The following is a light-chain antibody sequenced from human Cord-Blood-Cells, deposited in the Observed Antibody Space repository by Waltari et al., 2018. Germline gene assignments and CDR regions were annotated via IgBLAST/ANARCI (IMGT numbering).Light chain of an antibody. V-gene: IGLV2-14*01. Sequence: QSALTQPASVYGYPGQSLTISCTGTSRDVGGYNYVSWYQQHPGKAPKLMIYEVSNRPSGVSNRFSGSKSGNTASLTISGLQAEDEADYYCSSYTSSSTPYVFGTGTKVTVL. CDR3: SSYTSSSTPYV. J-gene: IGLJ1*01. CDR2: EVS. CDR1: SRDVGGYNY.